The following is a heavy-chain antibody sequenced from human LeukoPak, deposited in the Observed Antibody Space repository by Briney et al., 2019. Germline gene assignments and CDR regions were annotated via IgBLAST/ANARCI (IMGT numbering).Heavy chain of an antibody. CDR3: ARTIAAAGSLYYYGMDV. J-gene: IGHJ6*02. CDR2: IYYSGST. V-gene: IGHV4-61*01. Sequence: SETLSLTCTVSGGSVSSGNYYWSWIRQPPGKGLEWIGYIYYSGSTNYNPSLKSRVTISVDTSKNQFSLKLSSVTAADTAVYYCARTIAAAGSLYYYGMDVWGQGTTVTVSS. D-gene: IGHD6-13*01. CDR1: GGSVSSGNYY.